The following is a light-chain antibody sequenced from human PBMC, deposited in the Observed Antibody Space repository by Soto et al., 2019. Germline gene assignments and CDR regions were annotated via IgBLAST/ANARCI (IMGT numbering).Light chain of an antibody. CDR1: QSISSY. J-gene: IGKJ3*01. Sequence: DIQMTQSPSSLSASVGDRVTITCRASQSISSYLNWYQQKPGKAPKLLIYAASSLQSGVPSRFSGSGSGTDFTLNISSLQPEDFATYYCHQSYSTLLSFGPGTKVDI. CDR3: HQSYSTLLS. V-gene: IGKV1-39*01. CDR2: AAS.